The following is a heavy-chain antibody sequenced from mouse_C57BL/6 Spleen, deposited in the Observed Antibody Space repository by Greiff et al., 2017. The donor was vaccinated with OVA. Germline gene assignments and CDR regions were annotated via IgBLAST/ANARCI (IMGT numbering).Heavy chain of an antibody. D-gene: IGHD2-2*01. J-gene: IGHJ4*01. CDR1: GYTFTSYW. CDR3: ARRLWLRYAMDY. Sequence: QVQLQQPGAELVKPGDSVKLSCKASGYTFTSYWMPWVKQRPGQGLEWIGMIHPNSGSTNYNEKFKSKATLTVDKSSSTAYMQLSSLTSDDSAFDYCARRLWLRYAMDYWGQGTSVTVSS. CDR2: IHPNSGST. V-gene: IGHV1-64*01.